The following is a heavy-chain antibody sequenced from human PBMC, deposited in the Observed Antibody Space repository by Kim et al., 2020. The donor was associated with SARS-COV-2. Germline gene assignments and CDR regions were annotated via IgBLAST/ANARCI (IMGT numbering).Heavy chain of an antibody. Sequence: ASVKVSCKASGYTFTSYDINWVRQATGQGLEWMGWMNPNSGNTGYAQKFQGRVTMTRNTSISTAYMELSSLRSEDTAVYYCARAGRNGITIFGVVIMEEPDTYYFDYWGQGTLVTVSS. J-gene: IGHJ4*02. CDR2: MNPNSGNT. V-gene: IGHV1-8*01. CDR3: ARAGRNGITIFGVVIMEEPDTYYFDY. CDR1: GYTFTSYD. D-gene: IGHD3-3*01.